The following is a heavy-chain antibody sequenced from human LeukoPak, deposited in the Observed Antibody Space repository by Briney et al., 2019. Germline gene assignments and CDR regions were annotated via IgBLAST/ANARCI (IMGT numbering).Heavy chain of an antibody. V-gene: IGHV4-38-2*01. CDR3: ARLTPGKNWFDP. CDR2: MYHSDIT. Sequence: SETLSLTCAVSGYSINSAYYWGWIRQPPGKGLEWIASMYHSDITYYNSSLKSLATISVDTSKNQFSLKLNSVTAADTSVYYCARLTPGKNWFDPWGHGTLVTVSS. CDR1: GYSINSAYY. D-gene: IGHD3-10*01. J-gene: IGHJ5*02.